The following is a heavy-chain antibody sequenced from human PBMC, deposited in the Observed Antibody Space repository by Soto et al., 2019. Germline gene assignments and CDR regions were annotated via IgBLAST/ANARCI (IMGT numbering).Heavy chain of an antibody. D-gene: IGHD2-15*01. CDR1: GFTFSSYA. CDR2: ITNSGTT. Sequence: EVQLLESGGGLVQPGVSLRLSCAASGFTFSSYAMTWVRQAPGKGLEWVSLITNSGTTYYADSVKGRFTISRDNSKSTLHLQMSSLRAEDTAVYYCAKREGGMAHYFDYWGQGTLVPVSS. CDR3: AKREGGMAHYFDY. J-gene: IGHJ4*02. V-gene: IGHV3-23*01.